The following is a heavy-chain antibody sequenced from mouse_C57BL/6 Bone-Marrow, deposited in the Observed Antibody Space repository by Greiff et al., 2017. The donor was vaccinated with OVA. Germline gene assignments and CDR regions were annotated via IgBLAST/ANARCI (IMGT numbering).Heavy chain of an antibody. V-gene: IGHV1-64*01. D-gene: IGHD1-1*01. CDR2: IHPNSGST. CDR3: ARGGSKKVPDY. CDR1: GYTFTSYW. J-gene: IGHJ2*01. Sequence: QVQLQQSGAELVKPGASVKLSCKASGYTFTSYWMHWVKQRPGQGLEWIGMIHPNSGSTNYNEKFKSKATLTVDKSSSTAYMQLSRLTSEDSEVYYSARGGSKKVPDYWGQGTTLTVSS.